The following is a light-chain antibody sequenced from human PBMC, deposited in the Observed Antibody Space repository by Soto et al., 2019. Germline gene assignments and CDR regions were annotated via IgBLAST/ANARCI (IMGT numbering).Light chain of an antibody. V-gene: IGKV3-15*01. CDR3: QQYNNWPPIT. Sequence: EIVMTQSPATLSVSPGERATISCSASQSVISYLAWYQQKPGQARRLLIYGASTRATGIPARFSGSGSGTEFTLTISSLQSEDFAVYYCQQYNNWPPITFGQGTRLEIK. CDR2: GAS. J-gene: IGKJ5*01. CDR1: QSVISY.